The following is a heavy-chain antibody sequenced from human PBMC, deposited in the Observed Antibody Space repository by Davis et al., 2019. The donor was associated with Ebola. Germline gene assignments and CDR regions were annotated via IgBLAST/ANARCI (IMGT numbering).Heavy chain of an antibody. CDR1: GYTVTGYY. V-gene: IGHV1-2*02. J-gene: IGHJ4*02. Sequence: ASVKVSCKASGYTVTGYYLHWVRQAPEQGLEWMGWINPDSGGTNYAQKFQGRVTMTRDTSISTAYMELTSLRSDDTAVYYCARDGRIAAAGMDFEYWGQGTLVTVSS. D-gene: IGHD6-13*01. CDR3: ARDGRIAAAGMDFEY. CDR2: INPDSGGT.